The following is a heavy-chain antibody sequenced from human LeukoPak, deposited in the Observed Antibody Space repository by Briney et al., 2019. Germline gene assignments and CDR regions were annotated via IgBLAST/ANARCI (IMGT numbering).Heavy chain of an antibody. V-gene: IGHV3-30*18. CDR2: ISYDGSNK. J-gene: IGHJ4*02. CDR1: GFTFSSYG. Sequence: PGRSLRLSCAASGFTFSSYGMHWVRQAPGKGLEWVAVISYDGSNKYYADSVKGRFTISRDNSKNTLYLQMSSLRAEDTAVFYCAKDADDDFWSDSLGSYFDRWGQGTLVTVSS. CDR3: AKDADDDFWSDSLGSYFDR. D-gene: IGHD3-3*01.